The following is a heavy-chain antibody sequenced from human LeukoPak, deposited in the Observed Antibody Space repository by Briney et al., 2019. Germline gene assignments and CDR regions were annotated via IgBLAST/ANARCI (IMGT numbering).Heavy chain of an antibody. CDR3: ARDRQLSGSYYGGGDY. CDR1: GYTFTSYG. D-gene: IGHD1-26*01. V-gene: IGHV1-18*01. CDR2: ISAYNGNT. Sequence: ASVKVSCKASGYTFTSYGISWVRQAPGQGLEWMGWISAYNGNTNYAQKLQGRVTMTTDTSTSTAYMELRSLRSDDTAVYYCARDRQLSGSYYGGGDYWGQGTLVTVSS. J-gene: IGHJ4*02.